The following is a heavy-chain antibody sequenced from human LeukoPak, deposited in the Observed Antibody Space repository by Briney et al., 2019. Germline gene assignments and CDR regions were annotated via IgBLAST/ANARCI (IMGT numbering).Heavy chain of an antibody. J-gene: IGHJ4*02. CDR2: ISGSGGST. CDR3: AKVTGYYDSSGYPDY. CDR1: GFTFSSYG. V-gene: IGHV3-23*01. D-gene: IGHD3-22*01. Sequence: GGSLRLSCAASGFTFSSYGMSWVRQAPGKGLEWVSAISGSGGSTYYADSVKGRFTISRDNSKNTLYLQMNSLRAEDTAVYYCAKVTGYYDSSGYPDYWGQGTLVTVSS.